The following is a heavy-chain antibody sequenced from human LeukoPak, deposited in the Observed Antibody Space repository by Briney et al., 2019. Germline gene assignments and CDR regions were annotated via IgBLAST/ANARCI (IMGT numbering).Heavy chain of an antibody. CDR2: IKQDGSEK. Sequence: SGGSLRLSCATSGFNFRSYWMSWVRQAPGKGLEWVANIKQDGSEKNYLGSVKGRFTISRDNTKNSLYLEMNSLRAEDTAVYYCYCAVEDYWGQGTLVTVSS. J-gene: IGHJ4*02. V-gene: IGHV3-7*01. CDR1: GFNFRSYW. CDR3: YCAVEDY. D-gene: IGHD2-15*01.